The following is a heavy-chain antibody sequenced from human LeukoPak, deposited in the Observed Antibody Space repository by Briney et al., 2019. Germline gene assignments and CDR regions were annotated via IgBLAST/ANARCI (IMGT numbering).Heavy chain of an antibody. V-gene: IGHV7-4-1*02. CDR3: ARGQNLLLWFGPRAAEFDP. Sequence: GASVKVSCKASGYTFTSYAMNWVRQAPGQGLEWMGWINTNTGNPTHAQGFTGRFVFSLDTSVSTAYLQISSLKADDTAVYYCARGQNLLLWFGPRAAEFDPWGQGTLVTVSS. D-gene: IGHD3-10*01. CDR2: INTNTGNP. CDR1: GYTFTSYA. J-gene: IGHJ5*02.